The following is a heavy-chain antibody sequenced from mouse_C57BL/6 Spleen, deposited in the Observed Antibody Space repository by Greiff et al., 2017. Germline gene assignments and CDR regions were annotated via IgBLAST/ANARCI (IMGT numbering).Heavy chain of an antibody. CDR1: GFTFSSYA. CDR2: ISDGGSYT. D-gene: IGHD2-13*01. CDR3: ARDGLEETSFDY. J-gene: IGHJ2*01. Sequence: EVHLVESGGGLVKPGGSLKLSCAASGFTFSSYAMSWVRQTPEKRLEWVATISDGGSYTYYPDNVKGRFTISRDNAKNNLYLQMSHLKSEDTAMYYCARDGLEETSFDYWGQGTTLTVSS. V-gene: IGHV5-4*01.